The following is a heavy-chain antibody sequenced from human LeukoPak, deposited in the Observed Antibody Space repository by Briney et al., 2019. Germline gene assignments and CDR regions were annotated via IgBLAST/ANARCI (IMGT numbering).Heavy chain of an antibody. V-gene: IGHV3-30*14. CDR3: ARNDMAGHYYMDV. CDR2: ISYDGSNK. CDR1: GFTFRSYA. J-gene: IGHJ6*03. Sequence: GRSLRLSCAASGFTFRSYAMHWVRQAPGKGLEWVAVISYDGSNKYYADSVKGRFTISRDNSKNTLYLQMNSLRAEDTAVYYCARNDMAGHYYMDVWGKGTTVTVSS. D-gene: IGHD1-1*01.